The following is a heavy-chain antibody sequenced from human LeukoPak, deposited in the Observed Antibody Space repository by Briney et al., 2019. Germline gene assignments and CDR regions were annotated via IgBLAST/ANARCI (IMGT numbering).Heavy chain of an antibody. CDR3: ARDTPNSNVWFGEIYL. CDR1: GGTISSYG. Sequence: GASVKVSCKASGGTISSYGISWVRQAPGQGLEWMGWINPNTGGTNYAQKYEGRITMTRDTSINTAYLELNGLRYDDTAVFYCARDTPNSNVWFGEIYLWGQGTRVTVSS. D-gene: IGHD3-10*01. V-gene: IGHV1-2*02. J-gene: IGHJ4*02. CDR2: INPNTGGT.